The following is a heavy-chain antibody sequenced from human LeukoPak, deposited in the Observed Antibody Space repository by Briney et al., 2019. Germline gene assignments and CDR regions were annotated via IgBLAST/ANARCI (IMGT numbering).Heavy chain of an antibody. Sequence: GGSLRLSRAASGFTVSSNYMSWVRQAPGKGLEWVSVIYSGGSTYYADSVKGRFTISRDNSQNTLYLQMNSLRAEDTAVYYCARGTPYYYGSGSNLYYYYGMDVWGQGTTVTVSS. D-gene: IGHD3-10*01. CDR3: ARGTPYYYGSGSNLYYYYGMDV. CDR1: GFTVSSNY. V-gene: IGHV3-66*02. J-gene: IGHJ6*02. CDR2: IYSGGST.